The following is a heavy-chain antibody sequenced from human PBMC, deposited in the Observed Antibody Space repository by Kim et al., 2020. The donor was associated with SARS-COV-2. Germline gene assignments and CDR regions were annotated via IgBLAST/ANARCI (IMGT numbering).Heavy chain of an antibody. V-gene: IGHV3-11*06. CDR3: ARDFLGLATVVTPFDY. J-gene: IGHJ4*02. Sequence: KGRFTSSRDNAKTALYLQMNSLRAEDTAVYYCARDFLGLATVVTPFDYWGQGTLVTVSS. D-gene: IGHD4-17*01.